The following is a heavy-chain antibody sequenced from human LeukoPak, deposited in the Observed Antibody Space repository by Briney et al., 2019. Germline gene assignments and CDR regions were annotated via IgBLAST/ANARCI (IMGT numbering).Heavy chain of an antibody. Sequence: SETLSLTCTVSGGSISSSNYDWAWIRRPPGKWLEWIGSIYYSGTTFYNPSPKSRVIISVDTSKNQFSLKLSSVAAADTAVYYCASRKKSEAYIGYWGQGTLVTVSS. V-gene: IGHV4-39*01. CDR1: GGSISSSNYD. CDR3: ASRKKSEAYIGY. CDR2: IYYSGTT. J-gene: IGHJ4*02.